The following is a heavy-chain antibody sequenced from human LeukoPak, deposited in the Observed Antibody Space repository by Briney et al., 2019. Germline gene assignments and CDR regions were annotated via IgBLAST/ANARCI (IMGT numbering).Heavy chain of an antibody. Sequence: GGSLRLSCAASGFTFSSYWMSWVRQAPGKGLEWVANIKQDGSEKYYVDAVKGRFTISRDNAKNSLYLQMNSLRVEDTAVYYCAGQGVRVVGTGIDYWGQGTLVTVSS. CDR1: GFTFSSYW. D-gene: IGHD6-19*01. V-gene: IGHV3-7*01. J-gene: IGHJ4*02. CDR2: IKQDGSEK. CDR3: AGQGVRVVGTGIDY.